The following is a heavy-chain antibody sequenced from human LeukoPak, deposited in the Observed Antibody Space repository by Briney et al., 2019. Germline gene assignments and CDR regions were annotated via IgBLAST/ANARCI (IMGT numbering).Heavy chain of an antibody. J-gene: IGHJ4*02. V-gene: IGHV1-3*01. Sequence: GASVKVSCKASGYTFTSYAIHWVRQAPGQRLEWMGWIHAGNGNAKYSQKFQGRVTITAGTSASTAYMELSSLRSEDTAVYYCARDSPYYYDSSSYYYGYFDYWGQGTLVTVSS. CDR1: GYTFTSYA. D-gene: IGHD3-22*01. CDR3: ARDSPYYYDSSSYYYGYFDY. CDR2: IHAGNGNA.